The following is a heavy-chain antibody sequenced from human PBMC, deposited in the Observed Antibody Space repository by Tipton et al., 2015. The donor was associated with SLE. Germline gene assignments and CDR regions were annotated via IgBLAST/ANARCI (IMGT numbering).Heavy chain of an antibody. CDR1: GGSFSGYY. V-gene: IGHV4-34*01. D-gene: IGHD3-22*01. CDR3: ARGAPGGNYDSSGYYYLSAFDI. CDR2: IYHSGST. J-gene: IGHJ3*02. Sequence: TLSLTCAVYGGSFSGYYWSWIRQPPGKGLEWIGNIYHSGSTYYNPSLKSRVTISVDRSKNQFSLKLSSVTAADTAVYYCARGAPGGNYDSSGYYYLSAFDIWGQGTMVTVSS.